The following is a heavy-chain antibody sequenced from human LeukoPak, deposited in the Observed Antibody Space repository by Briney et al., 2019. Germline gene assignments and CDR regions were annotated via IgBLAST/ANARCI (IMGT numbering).Heavy chain of an antibody. CDR2: MNPNSGNT. Sequence: ASVKVSCKASGYTFTSYDINWVRQATGQGLEWMGWMNPNSGNTGYAQKFQGRVTITRNTSISTAYTELSSLRSEDTAVYYCARRAGAYSHPYDYWGQGTLVTVSS. CDR3: ARRAGAYSHPYDY. V-gene: IGHV1-8*03. CDR1: GYTFTSYD. D-gene: IGHD4/OR15-4a*01. J-gene: IGHJ4*02.